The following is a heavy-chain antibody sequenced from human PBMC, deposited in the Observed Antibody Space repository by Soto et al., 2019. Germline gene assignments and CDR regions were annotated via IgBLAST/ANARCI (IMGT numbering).Heavy chain of an antibody. CDR1: GDSISSGGYY. J-gene: IGHJ4*02. CDR3: AGSPYYDSTGYYY. V-gene: IGHV4-31*03. Sequence: SETLSLTCTVSGDSISSGGYYWSWIRQHPGKDLEWIGHIYYSGSAHYNPSLQSRVSISVDTSKNQFSLTLRSVTAADTAVFYYAGSPYYDSTGYYYWGPGTLVTVSS. D-gene: IGHD3-22*01. CDR2: IYYSGSA.